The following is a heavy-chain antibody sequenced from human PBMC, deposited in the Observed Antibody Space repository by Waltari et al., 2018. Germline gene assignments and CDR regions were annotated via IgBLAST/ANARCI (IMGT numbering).Heavy chain of an antibody. Sequence: EVQLVESGGDLVQPGRSLRLSCLASGFTFGDSAMGWVRQAPGKGLEWVGFIRGKGFGGKAEYAASVEGRFTISRDDSKSIAYLQMSSLKTEDTAVYFCSREYCNNGVCSSDNDAFDIWGHGTLVTVSS. D-gene: IGHD2-8*01. J-gene: IGHJ3*02. CDR2: IRGKGFGGKA. V-gene: IGHV3-49*04. CDR3: SREYCNNGVCSSDNDAFDI. CDR1: GFTFGDSA.